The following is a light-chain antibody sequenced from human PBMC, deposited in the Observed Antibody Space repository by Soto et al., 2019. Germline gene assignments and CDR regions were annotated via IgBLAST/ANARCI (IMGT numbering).Light chain of an antibody. V-gene: IGKV3-20*01. J-gene: IGKJ1*01. CDR3: QQYGSSRWT. CDR1: QSVSSSW. Sequence: ILVTQSPGTLSLSPGERATLSCRASQSVSSSWLAWYQQKPGQAPRLLIYGASSRATGIPDRFSGSGSGTDFTLTISRLEPEDFAVYYCQQYGSSRWTFGQGTKVDIK. CDR2: GAS.